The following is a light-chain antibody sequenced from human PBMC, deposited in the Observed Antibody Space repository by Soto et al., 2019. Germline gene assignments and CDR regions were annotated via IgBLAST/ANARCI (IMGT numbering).Light chain of an antibody. J-gene: IGKJ3*01. CDR1: QGISNY. V-gene: IGKV1-27*01. CDR3: QKYTSAPSFT. Sequence: DIQMTQSPSSLSASVGDRVTITCRASQGISNYLAWYQQKPGKVPKLLIYAASTLQSGVPARFSGSGSGTDFTLTISSLQPEDVATYYCQKYTSAPSFTFGPGTKVDIK. CDR2: AAS.